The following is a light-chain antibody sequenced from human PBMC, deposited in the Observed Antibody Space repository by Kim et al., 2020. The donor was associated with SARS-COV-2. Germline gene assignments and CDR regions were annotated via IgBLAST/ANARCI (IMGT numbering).Light chain of an antibody. J-gene: IGKJ1*01. Sequence: EIVMTQSPATLSVSPGERATLSCRASQSVSSNFAWYQRKPGQAPRLLIYGASTRATDIPARFSGSGSGTEFSLTISSLQSEDFAVYYCQQYNNWSWTFGQGTKVDI. CDR2: GAS. CDR3: QQYNNWSWT. CDR1: QSVSSN. V-gene: IGKV3-15*01.